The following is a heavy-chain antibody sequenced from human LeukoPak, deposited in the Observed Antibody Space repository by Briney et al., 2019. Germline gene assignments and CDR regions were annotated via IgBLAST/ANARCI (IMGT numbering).Heavy chain of an antibody. D-gene: IGHD1-1*01. CDR1: GGSINSHY. Sequence: SETLSLTCTVSGGSINSHYWSWIRQPPGKGLEWIGYIYYSGSTNYGPALKSRVTISVDTSKNQFSLNLSSVTAADTAVYYCARIGHSIQNWFDPWGQGALVTVSS. CDR2: IYYSGST. V-gene: IGHV4-59*11. J-gene: IGHJ5*02. CDR3: ARIGHSIQNWFDP.